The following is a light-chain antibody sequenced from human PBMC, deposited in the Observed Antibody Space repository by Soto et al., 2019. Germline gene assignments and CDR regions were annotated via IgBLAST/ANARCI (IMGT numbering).Light chain of an antibody. J-gene: IGKJ3*01. CDR2: GVS. CDR3: QQYNDWPFT. CDR1: QSVNSY. Sequence: EIVLTQSPANLSLSPGERATLSCSASQSVNSYLVWYQQKPGQAPRLLIYGVSTRATGIPARFSGSESGTEFTLTISSLQSEDFAVYYCQQYNDWPFTFGPGTQVDI. V-gene: IGKV3-15*01.